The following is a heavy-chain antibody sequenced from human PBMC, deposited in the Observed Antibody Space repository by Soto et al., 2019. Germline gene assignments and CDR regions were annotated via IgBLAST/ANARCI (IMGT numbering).Heavy chain of an antibody. CDR1: GGSISSYY. CDR2: IYYSGST. V-gene: IGHV4-59*01. D-gene: IGHD5-12*01. Sequence: PAETLSLTCTVSGGSISSYYWSWIRQPPGKGLEWIGYIYYSGSTNYNPSLKSRVTISVDTSKNQFSLKLSSVTAADTAVYYCARGGDGYNPGLYYFDYWGQGTLVTVSS. CDR3: ARGGDGYNPGLYYFDY. J-gene: IGHJ4*02.